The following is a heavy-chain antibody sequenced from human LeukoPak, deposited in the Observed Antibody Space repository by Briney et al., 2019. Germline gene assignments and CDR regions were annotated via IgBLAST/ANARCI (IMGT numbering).Heavy chain of an antibody. D-gene: IGHD6-19*01. V-gene: IGHV3-7*01. Sequence: GGSLRLSRAASGFTFSVYWMGWVRQAPGKGLEWVANIKEDGSEKFYVDSVKGRFTISRDNAKNSLYLQMNSLRAEDTAVYYCAVDSGGWYKGYWGQGALVTVSS. CDR1: GFTFSVYW. CDR3: AVDSGGWYKGY. CDR2: IKEDGSEK. J-gene: IGHJ4*02.